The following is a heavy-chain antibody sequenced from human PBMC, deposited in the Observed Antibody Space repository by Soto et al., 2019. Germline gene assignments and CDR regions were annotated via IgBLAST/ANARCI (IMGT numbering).Heavy chain of an antibody. D-gene: IGHD2-2*01. CDR1: GYTFTSYD. J-gene: IGHJ6*02. CDR2: MNPNSGNT. Sequence: QVQLVQSGAEVKKPGASVKVSCKASGYTFTSYDINWVRQATGQGLEWMGWMNPNSGNTGYAQKFQGRVTMSRNTSISTAYMELSSLRSADTAVYYCARDCISTSCYEAYYGMDVWGQGTTVTVSS. V-gene: IGHV1-8*01. CDR3: ARDCISTSCYEAYYGMDV.